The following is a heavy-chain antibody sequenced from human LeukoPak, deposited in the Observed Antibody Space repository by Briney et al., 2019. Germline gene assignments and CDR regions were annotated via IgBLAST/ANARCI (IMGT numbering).Heavy chain of an antibody. J-gene: IGHJ4*02. V-gene: IGHV4-59*01. D-gene: IGHD1-14*01. Sequence: SETLSLTCTVSGGSISSYYWSWIRQPPGKGLEWIGYIYYSGSTNYNPSLKSRVTISVDTSKNQFSLKLSSVTAAVTAVYYCARAGYNEIAYYFDYWGQGTLVTVSS. CDR3: ARAGYNEIAYYFDY. CDR1: GGSISSYY. CDR2: IYYSGST.